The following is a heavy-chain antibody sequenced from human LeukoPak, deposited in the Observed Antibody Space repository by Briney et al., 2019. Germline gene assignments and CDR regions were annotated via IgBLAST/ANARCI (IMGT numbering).Heavy chain of an antibody. J-gene: IGHJ4*02. CDR3: AKQPSTVVTQSTRFDY. CDR1: GFTFSSYG. CDR2: ISGSGDIS. Sequence: PGGTLRLSCAASGFTFSSYGMSWVRQAPGKGLECVSGISGSGDISYYIDSVKGRFTISRDNSKNTLYLQMNSLRVEDTAVYYCAKQPSTVVTQSTRFDYWGQGNLVIVSS. D-gene: IGHD4-23*01. V-gene: IGHV3-23*01.